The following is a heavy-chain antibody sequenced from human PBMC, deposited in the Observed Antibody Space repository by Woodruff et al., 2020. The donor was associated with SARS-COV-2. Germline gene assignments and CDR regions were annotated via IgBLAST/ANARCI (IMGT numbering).Heavy chain of an antibody. CDR3: ARGYCSGGSCYSGLFDN. Sequence: YVDSVKGRFTISRDNAKNSLYLQMNSLRAEDTAVYYCARGYCSGGSCYSGLFDNWGQGTLVTVSS. J-gene: IGHJ4*02. V-gene: IGHV3-7*01. D-gene: IGHD2-15*01.